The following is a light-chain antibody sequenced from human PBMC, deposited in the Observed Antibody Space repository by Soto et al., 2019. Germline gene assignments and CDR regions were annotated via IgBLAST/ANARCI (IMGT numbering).Light chain of an antibody. V-gene: IGKV3-20*01. CDR1: QSVYINS. J-gene: IGKJ2*01. Sequence: EVVLTQSPGTLSLSPGESATLSCWASQSVYINSLAWYQHKRGRAPRLLIYGASTRATAVPDRFTGSGSGTDFALTISSLEPEDAAVYYCQQYGDSPFTFGPGTNLDIK. CDR3: QQYGDSPFT. CDR2: GAS.